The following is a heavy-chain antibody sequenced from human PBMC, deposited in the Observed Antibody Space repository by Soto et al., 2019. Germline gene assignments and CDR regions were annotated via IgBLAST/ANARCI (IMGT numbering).Heavy chain of an antibody. Sequence: ASETLSLTCAVYGGSFSGYYWSWIRQPPGKGLGWIGEINHSGSTNYNPSLKSRVTISVDTSKNQFSLKLSSVTAADTAVYYCAILGYYDFWSGYWARDYYMDVWGKGTTVTVSS. J-gene: IGHJ6*03. CDR2: INHSGST. D-gene: IGHD3-3*01. CDR1: GGSFSGYY. CDR3: AILGYYDFWSGYWARDYYMDV. V-gene: IGHV4-34*01.